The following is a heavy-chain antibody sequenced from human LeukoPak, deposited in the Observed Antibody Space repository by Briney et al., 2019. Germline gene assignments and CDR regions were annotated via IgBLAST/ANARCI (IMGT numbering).Heavy chain of an antibody. Sequence: SETLSLTCTVSGYSISSGYYWGWIRQPPGKGLEWIGSIYHIGSTYYNPSLKSPVTISADTTKKQFSLKLRSVTAADTAVYYCARDLGIAARPDYWGQGTLVTVSS. V-gene: IGHV4-38-2*02. D-gene: IGHD6-25*01. CDR3: ARDLGIAARPDY. CDR2: IYHIGST. J-gene: IGHJ4*02. CDR1: GYSISSGYY.